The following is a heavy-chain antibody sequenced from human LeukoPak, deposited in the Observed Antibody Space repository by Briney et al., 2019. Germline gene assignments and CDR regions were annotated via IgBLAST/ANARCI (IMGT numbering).Heavy chain of an antibody. J-gene: IGHJ6*03. Sequence: ASVKVSCKASGGTFSSYAISWVRQAPGQGLEWMGRIIPIFGTANYAQKFQGRVTITTDESTSTAYMELSSLRSEDTAVYYCARGDGAVAGRRDYYYYYMDVWGEGTTVTVSS. V-gene: IGHV1-69*05. D-gene: IGHD6-19*01. CDR1: GGTFSSYA. CDR2: IIPIFGTA. CDR3: ARGDGAVAGRRDYYYYYMDV.